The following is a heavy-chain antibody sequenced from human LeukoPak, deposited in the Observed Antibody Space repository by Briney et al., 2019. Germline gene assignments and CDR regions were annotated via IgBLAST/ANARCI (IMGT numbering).Heavy chain of an antibody. D-gene: IGHD6-13*01. CDR3: ARSNISSWYYAGHFDY. CDR1: GGSFSGYY. J-gene: IGHJ4*02. V-gene: IGHV4-34*01. CDR2: IYYSGST. Sequence: PSETLSLTCAVYGGSFSGYYWSWIRQPPGTGLEWIGSIYYSGSTYYNPSLKSRVTISVDTSKNQFSLKLSSVTAADTAVYYCARSNISSWYYAGHFDYWGQGTLVTVSS.